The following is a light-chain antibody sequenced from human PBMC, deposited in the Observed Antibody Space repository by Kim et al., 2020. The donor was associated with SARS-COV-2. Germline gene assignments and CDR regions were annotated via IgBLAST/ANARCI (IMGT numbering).Light chain of an antibody. CDR3: LLFYSGAGI. J-gene: IGLJ2*01. Sequence: QAVVTQEPSLTVSPGETVTLTCGSSTGAVTSGHYPYWFQQKPGQAPRTLIYHTTNRHSWTPARFSGSLLGGKAALTLSGAQPEDEAEYYCLLFYSGAGILGGGTQLTV. V-gene: IGLV7-46*01. CDR2: HTT. CDR1: TGAVTSGHY.